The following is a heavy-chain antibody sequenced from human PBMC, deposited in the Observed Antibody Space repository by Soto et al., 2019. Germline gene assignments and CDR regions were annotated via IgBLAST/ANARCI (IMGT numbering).Heavy chain of an antibody. Sequence: GPPVKVSRKASGGTFSSHTINRVRQAPGQGLEWIGGIIPIFGTENYAQKVKGRVTITADASTSTAYMELSSLRSEDTAVSYCARDLKTRIAAAEYWGQGTLVTVSS. CDR3: ARDLKTRIAAAEY. CDR1: GGTFSSHT. V-gene: IGHV1-69*13. J-gene: IGHJ4*02. CDR2: IIPIFGTE. D-gene: IGHD6-13*01.